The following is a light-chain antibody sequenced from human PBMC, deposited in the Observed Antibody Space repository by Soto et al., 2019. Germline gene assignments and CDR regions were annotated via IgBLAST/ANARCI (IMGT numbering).Light chain of an antibody. J-gene: IGKJ1*01. Sequence: IQMTQSPSTLSASVGDRVAITCRASQSISTYLAWYQQKPGKAPKLLIYKASSLDSGVPSRLSGSGSGAEFTLTISSLQPDDFATYYCQQYNSYWTFGQGTKVDIK. CDR1: QSISTY. CDR2: KAS. CDR3: QQYNSYWT. V-gene: IGKV1-5*03.